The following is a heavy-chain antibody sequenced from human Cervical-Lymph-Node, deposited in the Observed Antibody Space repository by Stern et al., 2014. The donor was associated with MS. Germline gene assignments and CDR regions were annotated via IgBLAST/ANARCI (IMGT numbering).Heavy chain of an antibody. CDR2: IYPADSDT. CDR3: ARLPAAPIIVAEGHYFDY. Sequence: EVQLVESGAEVKKPGESLKISCKASGYTFSRYWIGWVRQMPGKGLESMGIIYPADSDTRYSPSFQGQVTISADKSISTAYLQWSSLKASDTAMYYCARLPAAPIIVAEGHYFDYWGQGTLVTVSS. J-gene: IGHJ4*02. V-gene: IGHV5-51*03. D-gene: IGHD5-12*01. CDR1: GYTFSRYW.